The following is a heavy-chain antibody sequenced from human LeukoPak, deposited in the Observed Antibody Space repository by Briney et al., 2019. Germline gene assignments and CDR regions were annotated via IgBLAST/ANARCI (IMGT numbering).Heavy chain of an antibody. Sequence: GASVLVSCKASGYTFTDYYMYWVRQAPGQGLEWMGWINPNSGGIDPAQKFQGRVTMTRDTSISTVYMELSRLRSDDTAVYYCARGHISDPSFDYWGQGTLVTVSS. V-gene: IGHV1-2*02. CDR3: ARGHISDPSFDY. CDR2: INPNSGGI. D-gene: IGHD3-22*01. J-gene: IGHJ4*02. CDR1: GYTFTDYY.